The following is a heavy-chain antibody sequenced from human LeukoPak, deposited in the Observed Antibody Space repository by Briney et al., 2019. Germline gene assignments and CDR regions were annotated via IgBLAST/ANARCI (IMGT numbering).Heavy chain of an antibody. D-gene: IGHD1-20*01. CDR2: IYYTGST. Sequence: TPSETLSLTCTVSGASISSYYWSWIRQPPGKGLEWIGYIYYTGSTNYHPSLRSRVTISVDTSKNQFSLKLSSVTAADTAVYYCARNLVITGTKYYFDYWGQGTLVTVSS. CDR1: GASISSYY. CDR3: ARNLVITGTKYYFDY. J-gene: IGHJ4*02. V-gene: IGHV4-59*01.